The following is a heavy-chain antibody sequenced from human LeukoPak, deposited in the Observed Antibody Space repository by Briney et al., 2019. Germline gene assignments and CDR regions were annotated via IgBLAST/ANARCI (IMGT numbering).Heavy chain of an antibody. CDR3: AKALYCSGGSCYPNFDY. CDR1: GFTFDDYG. V-gene: IGHV3-21*01. J-gene: IGHJ4*02. Sequence: GGSLRLSCAASGFTFDDYGMSWVRQAPGKGLEWVSSISSSSSYIYYADSVKGRFTISRDNAKNSLYLQMNSLRAEDTAVYYCAKALYCSGGSCYPNFDYWGQGTLVTVSS. D-gene: IGHD2-15*01. CDR2: ISSSSSYI.